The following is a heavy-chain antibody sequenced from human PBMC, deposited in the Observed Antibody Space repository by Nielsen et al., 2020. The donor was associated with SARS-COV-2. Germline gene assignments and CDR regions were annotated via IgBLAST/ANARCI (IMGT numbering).Heavy chain of an antibody. Sequence: GESLKISCEASGFTFSSYDMHWVRQATGKGLEWVSAIGTAGDTYYPGPVKGRFTISRENAKNSLYLQMNSLRAGDTAVYYCARVNWNYGAFDIWGQGTMVTVSS. CDR1: GFTFSSYD. CDR2: IGTAGDT. J-gene: IGHJ3*02. CDR3: ARVNWNYGAFDI. V-gene: IGHV3-13*04. D-gene: IGHD1-7*01.